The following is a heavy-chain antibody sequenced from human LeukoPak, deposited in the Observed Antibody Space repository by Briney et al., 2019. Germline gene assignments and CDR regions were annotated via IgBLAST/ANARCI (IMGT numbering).Heavy chain of an antibody. Sequence: GRSLRLSCAASGFTFSSFGMHWVRQAPGKGLEWVAVIWYDGSNKYYADSVKGRFTSSRDNSKNTLYLQMNSLRAEDTAVYYCAREWVAVAGPYYFDYWGQGTLVTVSS. CDR2: IWYDGSNK. CDR1: GFTFSSFG. CDR3: AREWVAVAGPYYFDY. V-gene: IGHV3-33*01. J-gene: IGHJ4*02. D-gene: IGHD6-19*01.